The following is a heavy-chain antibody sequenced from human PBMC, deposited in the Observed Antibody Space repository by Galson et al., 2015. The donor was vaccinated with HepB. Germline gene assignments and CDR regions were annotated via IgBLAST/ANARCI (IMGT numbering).Heavy chain of an antibody. CDR1: GDSITSHY. V-gene: IGHV4-59*11. Sequence: SETLSLTCTVSGDSITSHYWSWIRQPPGKGLEWIAYIYYSGSADYNPSLKSRVTISVDTSKNQCSLKLSSVTAADTAVYYCARGHYGLDVWGQGTTVTVSS. CDR2: IYYSGSA. J-gene: IGHJ6*02. CDR3: ARGHYGLDV.